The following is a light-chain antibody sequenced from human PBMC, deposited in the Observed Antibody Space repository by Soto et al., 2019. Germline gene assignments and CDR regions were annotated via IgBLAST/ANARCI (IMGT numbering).Light chain of an antibody. V-gene: IGKV3-11*01. CDR3: QQRSNGPPYT. Sequence: EIVLTQSPATLSLSPGERATLSCRASQSVSSYLAWYQQKPGQAPRLLIYDASNRATGIPARFSGSGSGTDFTLTISSVEPGDFAVYYCQQRSNGPPYTFGQGTKLEIK. CDR1: QSVSSY. CDR2: DAS. J-gene: IGKJ2*01.